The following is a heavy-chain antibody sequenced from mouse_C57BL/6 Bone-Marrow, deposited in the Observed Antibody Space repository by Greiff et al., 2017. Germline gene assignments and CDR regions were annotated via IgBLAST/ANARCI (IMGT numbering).Heavy chain of an antibody. V-gene: IGHV1-55*01. CDR1: GYTFTSYW. Sequence: QVQLQQPGAELVKPGASVKMSCKASGYTFTSYWITWVKQRPGQGLEWIGDIYPGSGSTNYNEKFKSKATLTVDKSSSTAYMQLSSLTSEDSAVYYCARRSYDYDASWCAYWGQGTLVTVSA. CDR2: IYPGSGST. J-gene: IGHJ3*01. D-gene: IGHD2-4*01. CDR3: ARRSYDYDASWCAY.